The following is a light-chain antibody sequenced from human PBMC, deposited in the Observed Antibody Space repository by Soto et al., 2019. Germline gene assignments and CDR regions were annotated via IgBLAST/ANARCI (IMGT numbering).Light chain of an antibody. CDR3: QVWDNGVV. CDR2: YDD. J-gene: IGLJ2*01. CDR1: NIGSKS. Sequence: SYELTQPPSVSVAPGKTAKITCGGDNIGSKSVHWYQQKPGQAPVLFIYYDDVRPSGIPERVSGSNSGNAATLTISGVEAGDEADYYCQVWDNGVVFGGGTKVTVL. V-gene: IGLV3-21*04.